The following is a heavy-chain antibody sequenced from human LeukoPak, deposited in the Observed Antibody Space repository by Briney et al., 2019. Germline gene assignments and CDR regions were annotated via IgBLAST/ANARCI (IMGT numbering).Heavy chain of an antibody. Sequence: ASVTVSCKASGYTFTGYYMHWVRQAPGQGLEWMGWINPNSGGTNYAQKFQGRVTMTRDTSISTAYMELSRLRSDDTAVYYCARAFTYYDILTGYYMMDVWGQGTTVTVSS. V-gene: IGHV1-2*02. CDR1: GYTFTGYY. CDR2: INPNSGGT. CDR3: ARAFTYYDILTGYYMMDV. D-gene: IGHD3-9*01. J-gene: IGHJ6*02.